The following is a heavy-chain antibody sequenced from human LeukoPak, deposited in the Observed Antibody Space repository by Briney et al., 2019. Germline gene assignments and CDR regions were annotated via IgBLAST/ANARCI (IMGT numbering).Heavy chain of an antibody. CDR2: ISYDGSNK. D-gene: IGHD3-10*01. V-gene: IGHV3-30*18. J-gene: IGHJ4*02. CDR1: GFTFSSYG. Sequence: PGGSLRLSCAASGFTFSSYGMHWVRQAPGKGLEWVAVISYDGSNKYYADSVKGRFTISRDNSKNTLYLQMNSLRAEDTAVYYCAKAGRGSGSYYFGYWGQGTLVTVSS. CDR3: AKAGRGSGSYYFGY.